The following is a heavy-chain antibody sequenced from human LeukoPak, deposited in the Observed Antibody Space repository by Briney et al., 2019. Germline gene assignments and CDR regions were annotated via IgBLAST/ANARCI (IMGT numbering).Heavy chain of an antibody. J-gene: IGHJ3*02. CDR2: IYPGDSDT. CDR1: GYSFTSYW. V-gene: IGHV5-51*01. CDR3: AVLYDFWSGYYVGDAFDI. Sequence: GESLKISCKGSGYSFTSYWIGWVRQMPGKGLEWMGIIYPGDSDTRYSPSFQGQVTISANKSISTAYLQWSSLKASDTAMYYCAVLYDFWSGYYVGDAFDIWGQGTMVTVSS. D-gene: IGHD3-3*01.